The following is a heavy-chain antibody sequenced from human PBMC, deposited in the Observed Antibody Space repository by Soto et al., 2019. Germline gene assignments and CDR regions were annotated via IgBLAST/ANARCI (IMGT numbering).Heavy chain of an antibody. CDR3: ARSPEYYYQSRIWFDP. CDR2: IYYSGTT. Sequence: SETLSLTCNVSDGSIRSGGFYWIWIRHRPGKALEWIGHIYYSGTTSYSPSLKSRVSMSVDTSKNQFSLTLSSVTVADTAVYYCARSPEYYYQSRIWFDPWGQGTLVTVSS. CDR1: DGSIRSGGFY. V-gene: IGHV4-31*03. J-gene: IGHJ5*02. D-gene: IGHD3-22*01.